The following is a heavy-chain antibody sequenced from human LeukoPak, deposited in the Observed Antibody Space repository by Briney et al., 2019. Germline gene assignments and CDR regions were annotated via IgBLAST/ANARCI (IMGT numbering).Heavy chain of an antibody. V-gene: IGHV3-20*04. CDR3: AREAQQLVRGGNIDY. J-gene: IGHJ4*02. D-gene: IGHD6-13*01. CDR2: INWNGGST. Sequence: PGGSLRLSCAASGFTFDDYGMSWVRQAPGKGLEWVSGINWNGGSTGYADSVKGRFTISRDNAKNSLYLQMNSLRAEDTALYYCAREAQQLVRGGNIDYRGQGTLVTVSS. CDR1: GFTFDDYG.